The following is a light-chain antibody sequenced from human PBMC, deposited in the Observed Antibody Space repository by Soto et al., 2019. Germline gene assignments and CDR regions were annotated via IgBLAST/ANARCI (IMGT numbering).Light chain of an antibody. Sequence: DVVMTQSPLSLPVILGQPASISCRSIQGLVSSDANTYLNWFELRPGQSPRRIIYTVSNRDSRVPDRVSGSGSGYDFTLKISRVEADDFRVYYCVQGTRWPNTFRQGTKPEI. V-gene: IGKV2-30*01. J-gene: IGKJ2*01. CDR3: VQGTRWPNT. CDR1: QGLVSSDANTY. CDR2: TVS.